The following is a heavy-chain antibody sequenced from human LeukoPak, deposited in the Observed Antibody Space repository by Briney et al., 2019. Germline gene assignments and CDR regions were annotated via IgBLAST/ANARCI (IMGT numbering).Heavy chain of an antibody. Sequence: GSLRLSCAASGFTFSSYSMNWVRQAPGKGLEWVSYIHSSSNSIYYADSVKGRFTISRDNAKNSLYLQMNSLRAEDTALYYCARNTYYYDSSGYYGVGDYWGQGTLVTVSS. J-gene: IGHJ4*02. CDR1: GFTFSSYS. CDR2: IHSSSNSI. D-gene: IGHD3-22*01. V-gene: IGHV3-48*04. CDR3: ARNTYYYDSSGYYGVGDY.